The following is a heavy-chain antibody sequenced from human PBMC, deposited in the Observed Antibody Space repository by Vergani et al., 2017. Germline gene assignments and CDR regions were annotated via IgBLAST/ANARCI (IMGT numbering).Heavy chain of an antibody. V-gene: IGHV4-61*02. J-gene: IGHJ4*02. CDR3: ARDDYDSSGYYAI. D-gene: IGHD3-22*01. CDR2: IYTSGST. CDR1: GGSISSGSYY. Sequence: QVQLQESGPGLVKPSQTLSLTCTVSGGSISSGSYYWSWIRQPAGKGLEWIGRIYTSGSTNYNPSLKSRVTISVDTSKNQFSLKLSSVTAADTAVYYCARDDYDSSGYYAIWGQGTLVTVSS.